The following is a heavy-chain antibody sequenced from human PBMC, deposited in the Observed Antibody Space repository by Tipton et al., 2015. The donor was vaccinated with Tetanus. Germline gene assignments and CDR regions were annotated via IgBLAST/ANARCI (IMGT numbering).Heavy chain of an antibody. CDR3: ARHVLALARVDPPDS. CDR1: DGSLGTFY. V-gene: IGHV4-59*08. Sequence: TLSLTCTVSDGSLGTFYWTWIRQAPGKGLEWIGAVENGGTAYYNPSLRSRVTISRDTSKNQVSLRLTSVTAADTAIYYCARHVLALARVDPPDSWGQGTLVTVSS. CDR2: VENGGTA. J-gene: IGHJ4*02. D-gene: IGHD3-10*01.